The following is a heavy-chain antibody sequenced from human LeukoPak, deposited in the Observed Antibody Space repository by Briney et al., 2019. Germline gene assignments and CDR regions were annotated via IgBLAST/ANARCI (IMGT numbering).Heavy chain of an antibody. CDR3: AKWPHHIVGATLDPMDY. D-gene: IGHD1-26*01. CDR2: SKGDGTYT. J-gene: IGHJ4*02. V-gene: IGHV3-74*01. CDR1: GFTLSRYW. Sequence: GGSLRLSCVASGFTLSRYWMHWVRQDPGKGLMWVSRSKGDGTYTNSADSVKGRFTISRDNAKNTLYLQMNSLRAEDTAVYYCAKWPHHIVGATLDPMDYWGQGTLVTVSS.